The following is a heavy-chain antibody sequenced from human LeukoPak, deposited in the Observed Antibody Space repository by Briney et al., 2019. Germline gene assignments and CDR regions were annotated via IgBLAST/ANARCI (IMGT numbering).Heavy chain of an antibody. CDR2: INQDGSEK. CDR1: GFTFSIYW. V-gene: IGHV3-7*01. D-gene: IGHD4-17*01. J-gene: IGHJ3*01. CDR3: ARDTTHTHYGDAFDL. Sequence: PGGSLRLSCAGSGFTFSIYWMSWVRQAPGKGLEWVGNINQDGSEKNFVDSVKGRFTISRDNAKNSLYLQLNRLRVEDTATYFCARDTTHTHYGDAFDLWGQGTLVAVSS.